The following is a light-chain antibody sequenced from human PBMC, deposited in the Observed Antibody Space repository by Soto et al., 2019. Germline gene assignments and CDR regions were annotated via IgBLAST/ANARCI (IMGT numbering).Light chain of an antibody. CDR2: DAS. Sequence: EIVSTQSPATLSLSPGERATLSCRASQSVRSYLAWYQQKPGQAPRLLIYDASNRATGIPARFSGSGSGTDFTLTISSLETEDFAVYYCQQRSNWPLTFGGGTKVEIK. J-gene: IGKJ4*01. V-gene: IGKV3-11*01. CDR1: QSVRSY. CDR3: QQRSNWPLT.